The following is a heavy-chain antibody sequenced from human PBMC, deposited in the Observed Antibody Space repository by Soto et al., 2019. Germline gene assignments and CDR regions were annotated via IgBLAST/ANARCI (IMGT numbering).Heavy chain of an antibody. CDR1: GFTFSGSA. D-gene: IGHD1-7*01. V-gene: IGHV3-73*01. J-gene: IGHJ3*02. CDR3: ARIVRLELHFDAFDI. Sequence: PGGSLRLSCAASGFTFSGSAMHWVRQASGKGLEWVGRIRSKANSYATAYAASVKGRFTISRDDSKNTAYLQMNSLKTEDTAVYYCARIVRLELHFDAFDIWGQGTMVTVSS. CDR2: IRSKANSYAT.